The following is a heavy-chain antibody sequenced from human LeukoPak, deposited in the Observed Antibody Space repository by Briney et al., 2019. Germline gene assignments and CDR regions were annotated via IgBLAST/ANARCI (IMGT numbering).Heavy chain of an antibody. Sequence: SETLSLTCAVYGGSFSGYYWSWIRQPPGKGLEWIGEINHSGSTNYNPSLKSRVTISVDTSKNQFSLKLSSVTAADTAVYYCARDHSLGDPWGQGTLVTVSS. D-gene: IGHD2-15*01. CDR3: ARDHSLGDP. V-gene: IGHV4-34*01. J-gene: IGHJ5*02. CDR1: GGSFSGYY. CDR2: INHSGST.